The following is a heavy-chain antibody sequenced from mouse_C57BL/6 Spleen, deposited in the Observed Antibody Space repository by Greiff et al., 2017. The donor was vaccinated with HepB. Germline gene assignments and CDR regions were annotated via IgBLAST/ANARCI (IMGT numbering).Heavy chain of an antibody. CDR2: INPNNGCT. D-gene: IGHD2-4*01. Sequence: EVQLQQSGPELVKPGASVKIPCKASGYTFTDYNMDWVKQSHGKSLEWIGDINPNNGCTIYNQKFKGKATLTVDKSSSTAYMELRSLTSEDTAVYYCARNYDDAMDYWGQGTSVTVSS. V-gene: IGHV1-18*01. CDR1: GYTFTDYN. CDR3: ARNYDDAMDY. J-gene: IGHJ4*01.